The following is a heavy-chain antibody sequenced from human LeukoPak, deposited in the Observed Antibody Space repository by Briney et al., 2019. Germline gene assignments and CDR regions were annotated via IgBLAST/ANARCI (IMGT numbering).Heavy chain of an antibody. J-gene: IGHJ6*03. CDR2: VYYTGST. CDR1: GGSISSYY. Sequence: SETLSLTCTVSGGSISSYYWSWVRQPPGKGLEWIGFVYYTGSTNYSPSLKSRVTISVDTSKNQFSLKLRSVTAADTAVYYCARSGSDSGSDYYYYYYMDVWGKGTTVTVSS. V-gene: IGHV4-59*01. CDR3: ARSGSDSGSDYYYYYYMDV. D-gene: IGHD1-26*01.